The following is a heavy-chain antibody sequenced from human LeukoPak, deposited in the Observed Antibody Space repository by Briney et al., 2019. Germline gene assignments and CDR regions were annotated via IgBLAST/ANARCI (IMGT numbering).Heavy chain of an antibody. CDR2: VSGGATK. Sequence: GGSLRLSCAASGVTVGNNYMIWVRQAPGKGLEWVSGIVSGGATKYYADSVKERYTISRDDSKNRLYLQVNSLRVEDTAVYYCAIAGRQWLAEIEYWGQGTLVTVSS. V-gene: IGHV3-53*01. CDR1: GVTVGNNY. D-gene: IGHD6-19*01. CDR3: AIAGRQWLAEIEY. J-gene: IGHJ4*02.